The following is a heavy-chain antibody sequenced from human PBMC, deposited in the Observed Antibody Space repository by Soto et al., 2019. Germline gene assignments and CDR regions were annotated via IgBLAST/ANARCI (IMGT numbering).Heavy chain of an antibody. J-gene: IGHJ6*02. CDR1: DDSINSDKYY. D-gene: IGHD1-1*01. CDR2: IYYRGNA. Sequence: SETLSLTCSVSDDSINSDKYYWGWIRQPPGKGLEWIGSIYYRGNAYYNPSLQTRVTISVDTSKNQFSLKLSSVTAADTAVYYCARTPGGNWNDRVGADYYYYYGMDVWGQGTTVTVSS. CDR3: ARTPGGNWNDRVGADYYYYYGMDV. V-gene: IGHV4-39*01.